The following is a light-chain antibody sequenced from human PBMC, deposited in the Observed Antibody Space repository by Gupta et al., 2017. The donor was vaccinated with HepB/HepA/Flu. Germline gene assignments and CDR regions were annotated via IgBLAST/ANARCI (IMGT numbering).Light chain of an antibody. J-gene: IGLJ2*01. CDR2: GKN. CDR3: DSRDSSGRHVI. V-gene: IGLV3-19*01. CDR1: SLRSYY. Sequence: SSELSQAPAVSVALGQTVRISFKGDSLRSYYASWYQQRPGQAPILVIYGKNNRPSGIPDRFSGSSSGNTASLTITGAQAEDEADYYCDSRDSSGRHVIFGGGTKLTVL.